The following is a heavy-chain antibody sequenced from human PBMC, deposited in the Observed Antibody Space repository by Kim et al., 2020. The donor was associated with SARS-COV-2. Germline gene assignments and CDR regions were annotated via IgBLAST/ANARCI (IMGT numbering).Heavy chain of an antibody. Sequence: SETLSLTCTVSGGSISSSSYYWGWIRQPPGKGLEWIGSIYYSGSTYYNPSLKSRVTISVDTSKNQFSLKLSSVTAADTAVYYCARRILYPRRHAFDIWGQGTMVTVSS. CDR2: IYYSGST. D-gene: IGHD2-8*01. CDR3: ARRILYPRRHAFDI. J-gene: IGHJ3*02. CDR1: GGSISSSSYY. V-gene: IGHV4-39*01.